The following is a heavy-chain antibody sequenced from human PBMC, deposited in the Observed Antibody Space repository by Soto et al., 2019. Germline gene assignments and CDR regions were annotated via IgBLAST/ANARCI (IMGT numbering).Heavy chain of an antibody. J-gene: IGHJ6*02. Sequence: GASVKVSCKASGGTFSSYAISWVRQAPGQGLEWMGGIIPIFGTANYAQKFQGRVTITADESTSTAYMELSSLRSEDTAVYYRASDPAGVVVVAARDYYYGMDVWGQGTTVTVSS. V-gene: IGHV1-69*13. CDR2: IIPIFGTA. D-gene: IGHD2-15*01. CDR3: ASDPAGVVVVAARDYYYGMDV. CDR1: GGTFSSYA.